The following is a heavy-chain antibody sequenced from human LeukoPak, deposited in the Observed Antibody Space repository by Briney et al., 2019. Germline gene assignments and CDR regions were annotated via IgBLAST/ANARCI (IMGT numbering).Heavy chain of an antibody. CDR3: VTHNWND. D-gene: IGHD1-1*01. J-gene: IGHJ4*02. CDR1: GLIFDDYA. Sequence: GGSLRLSCEASGLIFDDYAMHWVRQVPGKGLEWVSGINWNSDIFGYADSVKGRFTISRDNSKNTLYFQMNSLRVEDTAVYYCVTHNWNDWGQGTLVTVSS. V-gene: IGHV3-9*01. CDR2: INWNSDIF.